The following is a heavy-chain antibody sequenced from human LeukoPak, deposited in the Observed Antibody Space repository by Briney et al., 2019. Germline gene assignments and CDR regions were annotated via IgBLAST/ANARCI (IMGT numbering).Heavy chain of an antibody. CDR2: ISSSSSYT. D-gene: IGHD6-19*01. J-gene: IGHJ4*02. CDR3: ARARQWPRMFDY. Sequence: PGGSPRLSCAASGFTSSSSSMNWFRQAPGKGLEWVSSISSSSSYTYYADSVKGRFTIYRDHAKNSLYLRMNSLRAEDTAVYYCARARQWPRMFDYWGQGTLVTVSS. CDR1: GFTSSSSS. V-gene: IGHV3-21*01.